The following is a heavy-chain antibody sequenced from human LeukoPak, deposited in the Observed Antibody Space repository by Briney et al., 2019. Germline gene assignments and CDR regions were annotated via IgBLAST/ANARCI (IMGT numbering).Heavy chain of an antibody. J-gene: IGHJ4*02. CDR3: ARLHCSGGSCYYFDY. CDR2: IYYSGST. Sequence: PSETLSLTCTVSGGSISSSSYYWGWIRQPPGKGLEWIGSIYYSGSTYYNPSLKSRVTMSVDTSKNQFSLKLSSVTAADTAVYYCARLHCSGGSCYYFDYWGQGTLVTVSS. D-gene: IGHD2-15*01. CDR1: GGSISSSSYY. V-gene: IGHV4-39*01.